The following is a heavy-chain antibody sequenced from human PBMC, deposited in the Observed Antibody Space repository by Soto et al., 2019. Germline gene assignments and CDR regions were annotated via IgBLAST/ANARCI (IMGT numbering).Heavy chain of an antibody. CDR2: INHSGST. J-gene: IGHJ6*02. Sequence: SETLSLTCAVYGGSFSGYYWSWIRQPPGKGLEWIGEINHSGSTNYNPSLKSRVTISVDTSKNQFSLKLSSVTAADTAVYYCARGLVAVAGLYYYYYYGMDVWGQGTTVTVS. CDR1: GGSFSGYY. V-gene: IGHV4-34*01. D-gene: IGHD6-19*01. CDR3: ARGLVAVAGLYYYYYYGMDV.